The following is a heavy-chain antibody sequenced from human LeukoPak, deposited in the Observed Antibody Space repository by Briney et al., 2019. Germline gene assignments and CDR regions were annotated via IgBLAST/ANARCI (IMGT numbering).Heavy chain of an antibody. D-gene: IGHD5-18*01. J-gene: IGHJ4*02. V-gene: IGHV4-59*10. Sequence: SETLSLTCAVYGGSFSGYYWSWIRQPPGKGLEWIGRINTSGDTSYNPSIRSRVTMSVDTSKNQFSLKLSSVTAADTAMYYCARVSPPGYGILEKWGQGTLVTVSS. CDR3: ARVSPPGYGILEK. CDR1: GGSFSGYY. CDR2: INTSGDT.